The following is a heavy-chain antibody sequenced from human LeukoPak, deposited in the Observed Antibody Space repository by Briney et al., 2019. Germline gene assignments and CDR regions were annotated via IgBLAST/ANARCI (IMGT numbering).Heavy chain of an antibody. CDR2: ISTYNGNT. CDR3: AKDVAQITISGGAFDI. V-gene: IGHV1-18*01. D-gene: IGHD3-9*01. J-gene: IGHJ3*02. Sequence: ASVKVSCKASGYTFTSYGISWVRQASGQGPEWMGWISTYNGNTNYAPKLQGRVTMTTDTSTTTAYMELRSLRSDDTAVYYSAKDVAQITISGGAFDIWGQGTMVTVSS. CDR1: GYTFTSYG.